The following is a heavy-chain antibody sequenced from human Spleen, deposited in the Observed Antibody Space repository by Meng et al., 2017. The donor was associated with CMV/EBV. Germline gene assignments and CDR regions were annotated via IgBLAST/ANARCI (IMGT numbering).Heavy chain of an antibody. D-gene: IGHD4-11*01. CDR1: GFPSRCYP. V-gene: IGHV3-30*02. CDR3: AKQDYNNYLDY. J-gene: IGHJ4*02. Sequence: SWVPCGFPSRCYPMPWVRQAPGQGLEWVAMILFDGSNKYYTDSVNGRFTISRDNSKNTLYLQMNSLRAEDTAVYYCAKQDYNNYLDYWGQGTLVTVSS. CDR2: ILFDGSNK.